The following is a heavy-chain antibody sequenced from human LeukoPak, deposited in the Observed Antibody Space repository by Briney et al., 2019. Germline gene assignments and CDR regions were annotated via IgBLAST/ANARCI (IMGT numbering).Heavy chain of an antibody. CDR2: IKSKTDGGTT. J-gene: IGHJ4*02. CDR3: TTESGAKGVDY. Sequence: PGRSLRLSCTASGFTFSSYSIYWVRQAPGKGLEWVGRIKSKTDGGTTDYAAPVKGRFTISRDDSKNTLYLQMNSLKTEDTAVYYCTTESGAKGVDYWGQGTLVTASS. CDR1: GFTFSSYS. D-gene: IGHD1-26*01. V-gene: IGHV3-15*01.